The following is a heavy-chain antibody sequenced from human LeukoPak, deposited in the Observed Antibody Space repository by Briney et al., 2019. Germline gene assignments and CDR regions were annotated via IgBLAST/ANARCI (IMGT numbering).Heavy chain of an antibody. V-gene: IGHV3-30-3*01. J-gene: IGHJ4*02. D-gene: IGHD3-16*01. CDR3: ARGYDYFDY. CDR1: GFTFRSHA. CDR2: ISWDGNIR. Sequence: GGSLRLSCAASGFTFRSHAFHWIRQAPGKGLEWVAFISWDGNIRYYAESVKGRFTLSRDNAKTSLYLQMNSLRDEDTAVYYCARGYDYFDYWGQGTLVTVSS.